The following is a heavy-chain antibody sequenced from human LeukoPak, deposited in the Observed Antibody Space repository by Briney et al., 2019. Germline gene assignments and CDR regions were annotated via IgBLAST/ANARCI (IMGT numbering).Heavy chain of an antibody. V-gene: IGHV1-46*01. J-gene: IGHJ4*02. D-gene: IGHD6-19*01. Sequence: ASVKVSCKASGYTFTSYYMHWVRQAPGQGLEWMGIINPSGGSTSYAQKFQGRVTMTRDTSTSTVYMELSSLRSEDTAVYYCARENSGLDGYSSGWYLDYWGQGTLVTVSS. CDR3: ARENSGLDGYSSGWYLDY. CDR1: GYTFTSYY. CDR2: INPSGGST.